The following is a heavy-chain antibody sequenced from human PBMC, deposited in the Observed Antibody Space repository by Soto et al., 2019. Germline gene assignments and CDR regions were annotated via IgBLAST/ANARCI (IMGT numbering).Heavy chain of an antibody. CDR1: GGSISSSSYY. V-gene: IGHV4-39*01. CDR2: IYYSGST. D-gene: IGHD5-12*01. J-gene: IGHJ4*02. Sequence: PSETLSLTCTVSGGSISSSSYYWGWIRQPPGKGLEWIGSIYYSGSTYYNPSLKSRVTISVDTSKNQFSLKLSSVTAADTAVYYCARLGGYTISRYSGYERDDYWGQGTLVTVSS. CDR3: ARLGGYTISRYSGYERDDY.